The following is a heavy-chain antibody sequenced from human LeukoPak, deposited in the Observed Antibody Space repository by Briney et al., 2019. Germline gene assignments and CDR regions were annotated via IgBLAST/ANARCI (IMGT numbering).Heavy chain of an antibody. CDR2: IYSGGST. CDR3: ARDRSYYDSSGYGY. V-gene: IGHV3-53*01. Sequence: GGSLRLSCAASGFTVSSNYMSWVRQAPGKGLEWVSVIYSGGSTYYADSVKGRFTISRDNSKNTLYLQMNSLRAEDTAVYYCARDRSYYDSSGYGYWGQGTLVTVSS. D-gene: IGHD3-22*01. J-gene: IGHJ4*02. CDR1: GFTVSSNY.